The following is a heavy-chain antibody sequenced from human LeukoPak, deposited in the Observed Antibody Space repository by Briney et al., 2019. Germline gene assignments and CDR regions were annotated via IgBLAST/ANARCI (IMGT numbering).Heavy chain of an antibody. CDR2: IYYSGST. V-gene: IGHV4-30-4*08. Sequence: PSETLSLTCTVSGGSISSGDYYWRWIRQPPGKGLEWIGYIYYSGSTYYNPSLKSRVTMPVDTSKNQFSLKLSSVTAADTAVYYCARALRGFAGYYYMDVWGKGTTVTVSS. D-gene: IGHD3-10*01. J-gene: IGHJ6*03. CDR3: ARALRGFAGYYYMDV. CDR1: GGSISSGDYY.